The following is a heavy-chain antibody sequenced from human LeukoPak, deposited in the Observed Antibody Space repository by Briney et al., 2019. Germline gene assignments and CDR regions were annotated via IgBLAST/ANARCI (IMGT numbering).Heavy chain of an antibody. CDR2: IYPDTSDV. D-gene: IGHD1-1*01. CDR1: GYTFSTYW. J-gene: IGHJ5*02. Sequence: GESLKISCKGSGYTFSTYWIAWVRQMPGKGLEWMGIIYPDTSDVTYSPSFRGQVTLSVDKSFNTAYLEWSSLEASDTAIYYCSRHLRHNEVWFDPWGQGTLVTVSS. CDR3: SRHLRHNEVWFDP. V-gene: IGHV5-51*01.